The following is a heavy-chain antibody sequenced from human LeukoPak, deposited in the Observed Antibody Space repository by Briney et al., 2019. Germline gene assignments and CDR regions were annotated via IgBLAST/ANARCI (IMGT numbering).Heavy chain of an antibody. CDR3: ARAVRGYSYAYLPY. Sequence: ASVKVSCKASGYTFSSYGISWVRQDPGQGLEWMGWISAYDGNTDYAQNLQGRVTMTTDTSTSTAYMELRSLRSDDTAVYYCARAVRGYSYAYLPYWGQGTLVTVSS. V-gene: IGHV1-18*01. J-gene: IGHJ4*02. CDR1: GYTFSSYG. D-gene: IGHD5-18*01. CDR2: ISAYDGNT.